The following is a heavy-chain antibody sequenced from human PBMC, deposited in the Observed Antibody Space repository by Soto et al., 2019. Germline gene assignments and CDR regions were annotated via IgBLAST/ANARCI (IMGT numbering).Heavy chain of an antibody. Sequence: ASVKVSCKASGYTFTSYYIHWVRQANRQGLEWMGRINASNGSTKYSQKFQGRVTMTRDTSASTAYMELSSLRSEDTAVYYCARGGYCSGGSCSYDAFDIWGQGTMVTVSS. V-gene: IGHV1-46*01. CDR3: ARGGYCSGGSCSYDAFDI. CDR2: INASNGST. D-gene: IGHD2-15*01. J-gene: IGHJ3*02. CDR1: GYTFTSYY.